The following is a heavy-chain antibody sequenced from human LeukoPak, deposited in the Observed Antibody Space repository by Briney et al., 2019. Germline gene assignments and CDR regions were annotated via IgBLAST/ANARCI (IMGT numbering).Heavy chain of an antibody. D-gene: IGHD2-2*01. Sequence: SETLSLTCAVYGGSFSGYYWSWIRQPPGKGLEWIGEINHSGSTNYNPSLKSRVTISVDTSKNQFSLKLSSVTAADTAVYYCASRYCSSTSRYGDYWGQGTLVTVSS. J-gene: IGHJ4*02. CDR2: INHSGST. V-gene: IGHV4-34*01. CDR1: GGSFSGYY. CDR3: ASRYCSSTSRYGDY.